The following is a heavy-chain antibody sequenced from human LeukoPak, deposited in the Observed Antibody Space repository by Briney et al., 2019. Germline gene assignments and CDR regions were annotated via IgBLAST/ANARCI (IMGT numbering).Heavy chain of an antibody. D-gene: IGHD6-19*01. CDR3: ARHTRYSSGFTGDY. Sequence: GESLKISCKGSGYSFTSYWIGWVRQMPGKGLEWRGIIYPGDSDTRYSPSFQGQVTISADKSISTAYLQWSSLQASGTAMYYCARHTRYSSGFTGDYWGQGTLVTVSS. V-gene: IGHV5-51*01. J-gene: IGHJ4*02. CDR1: GYSFTSYW. CDR2: IYPGDSDT.